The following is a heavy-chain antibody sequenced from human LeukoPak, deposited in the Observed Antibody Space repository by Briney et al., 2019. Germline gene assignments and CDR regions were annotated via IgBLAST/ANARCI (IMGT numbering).Heavy chain of an antibody. Sequence: GGALRLSCAVSGFTFSNAWMSWVRPAPGKGRAWVGRIRTKVDDEATDYAAPVKGRFIISRDDSKNMLYLDMNSLKIEDTAVYYCTTGLGAVTTVGVDDYWGQGTLVTVSS. CDR3: TTGLGAVTTVGVDDY. CDR2: IRTKVDDEAT. CDR1: GFTFSNAW. D-gene: IGHD4-17*01. J-gene: IGHJ4*02. V-gene: IGHV3-15*01.